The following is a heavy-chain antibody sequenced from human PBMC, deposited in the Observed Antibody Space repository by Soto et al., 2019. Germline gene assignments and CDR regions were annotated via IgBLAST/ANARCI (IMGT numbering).Heavy chain of an antibody. CDR2: IYYSGST. CDR1: GGSISSGDYY. D-gene: IGHD3-3*01. CDR3: ARWWSGSRQGFDP. J-gene: IGHJ5*02. Sequence: QVQLQESGPGLVKPSQTLSLTCTVSGGSISSGDYYWSWIRQHPGKGLEWIGYIYYSGSTYYNPSXTXRXXISVDPSKNQFSLKLSSVTAADTAVYYCARWWSGSRQGFDPWGQGTLVTVSS. V-gene: IGHV4-31*03.